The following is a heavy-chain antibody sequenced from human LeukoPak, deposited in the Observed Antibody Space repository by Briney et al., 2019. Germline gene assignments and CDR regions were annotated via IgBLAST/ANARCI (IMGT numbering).Heavy chain of an antibody. D-gene: IGHD6-19*01. CDR3: AKDIGAVAGLGVGY. CDR1: GFTFSSYW. CDR2: ISVDGTTT. J-gene: IGHJ4*02. V-gene: IGHV3-74*01. Sequence: GGSLRLSCAASGFTFSSYWMHWVRQAPGKGLVWVSRISVDGTTTTYADPVKGRFTTSRDNAKNSLYLQMNSLRAEDTALYYCAKDIGAVAGLGVGYWGQGTLVTVSS.